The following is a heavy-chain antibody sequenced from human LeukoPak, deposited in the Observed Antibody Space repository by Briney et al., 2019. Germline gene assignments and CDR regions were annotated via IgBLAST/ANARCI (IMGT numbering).Heavy chain of an antibody. CDR2: ISAYNGNT. J-gene: IGHJ5*02. CDR1: GYTFTSYG. D-gene: IGHD2-2*03. CDR3: ARAGYCSSTSCSNWFDP. Sequence: ASVTVSCKASGYTFTSYGISWVRQAPGQGLEWMGWISAYNGNTNYAQKLQGRVTMTTDTSTSTAYMELRSLRSDDTAVYYCARAGYCSSTSCSNWFDPWGQGTLVAVSS. V-gene: IGHV1-18*01.